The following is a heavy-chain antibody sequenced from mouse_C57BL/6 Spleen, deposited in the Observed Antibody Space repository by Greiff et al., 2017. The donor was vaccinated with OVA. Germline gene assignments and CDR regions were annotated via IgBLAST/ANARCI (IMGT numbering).Heavy chain of an antibody. CDR1: GFTFSDYY. CDR2: ISNGGGST. V-gene: IGHV5-12*01. Sequence: EVKVVESGGGLVQPGGSLKLSCAASGFTFSDYYMYWVRQTPEKRLEWVAYISNGGGSTYYPDTVKGRFTISRDNAKNTLYLQMSRLKSEDTAMYYCARQYSYYFDDWGKGTTLTVSS. CDR3: ARQYSYYFDD. J-gene: IGHJ2*01.